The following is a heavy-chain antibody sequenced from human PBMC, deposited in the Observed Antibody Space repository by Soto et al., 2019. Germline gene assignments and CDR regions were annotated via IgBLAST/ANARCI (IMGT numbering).Heavy chain of an antibody. J-gene: IGHJ4*02. CDR3: AKSVIFFRPTPEYFDL. Sequence: ASVKVSCKASGFTFTGHYIHWVRQAPEQGLEWMGWINPNSGGTSYAQKFQGRVTMTRDTYITTAYMELSRLSSDDTAVYYCAKSVIFFRPTPEYFDLWGPAPLVTVSS. V-gene: IGHV1-2*02. CDR2: INPNSGGT. CDR1: GFTFTGHY. D-gene: IGHD2-8*01.